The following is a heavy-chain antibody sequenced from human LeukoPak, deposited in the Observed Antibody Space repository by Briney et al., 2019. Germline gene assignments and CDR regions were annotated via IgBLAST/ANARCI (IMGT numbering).Heavy chain of an antibody. Sequence: ASVKVSCKASGYTFTSYDINWVRQATGQGLEWMGWMNPNSGNTGYAQKFQGRVTMTRDTSISTAYMELSRLRSDDTAVYYCARAEDIVVVPAAIGRGAFDIWGQGTMVTVSS. V-gene: IGHV1-8*01. D-gene: IGHD2-2*02. CDR1: GYTFTSYD. CDR3: ARAEDIVVVPAAIGRGAFDI. CDR2: MNPNSGNT. J-gene: IGHJ3*02.